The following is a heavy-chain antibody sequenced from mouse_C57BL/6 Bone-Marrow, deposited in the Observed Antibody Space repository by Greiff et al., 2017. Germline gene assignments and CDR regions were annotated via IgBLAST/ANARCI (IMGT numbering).Heavy chain of an antibody. CDR2: IYPRYGST. J-gene: IGHJ1*03. Sequence: QVQLKESGPELVKPGASVKLSCKASGYTFTSYDINWVKQRPGQGLEWIGWIYPRYGSTKYNEKFKGKATLTVDTSSSTAYMELHSLTSEDSAVYFCASGPTMVGDWYFDVWGTGTTVTVSS. D-gene: IGHD1-1*02. V-gene: IGHV1-85*01. CDR3: ASGPTMVGDWYFDV. CDR1: GYTFTSYD.